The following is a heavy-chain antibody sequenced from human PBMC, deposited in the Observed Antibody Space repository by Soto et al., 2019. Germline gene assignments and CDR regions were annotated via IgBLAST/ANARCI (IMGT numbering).Heavy chain of an antibody. D-gene: IGHD6-19*01. Sequence: ASVKVSCKASGYTFTSYGISWVRQAPGQGLEWMGWISAYNGNTNYAQKLQGRVTMTTDTSTSTAYMELRSLRSDDTAVYYCARVGLRIAVAGYFDYWGQGTLVTVSS. CDR1: GYTFTSYG. CDR3: ARVGLRIAVAGYFDY. CDR2: ISAYNGNT. V-gene: IGHV1-18*01. J-gene: IGHJ4*02.